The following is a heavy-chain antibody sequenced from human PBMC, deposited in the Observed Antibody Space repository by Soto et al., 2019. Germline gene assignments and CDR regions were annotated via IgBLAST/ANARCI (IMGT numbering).Heavy chain of an antibody. J-gene: IGHJ4*02. V-gene: IGHV4-38-2*02. CDR2: IYHSGST. D-gene: IGHD3-9*01. Sequence: SETLSLTCAVPGYSISSGYYWGWIRQPPGKGLEWIGSIYHSGSTYYNPSLKSRVTISVDTSKNQFSLKLSSVTAADTAGYYCARDASLRYFDWLLSFDYWGQGTLVTVSS. CDR1: GYSISSGYY. CDR3: ARDASLRYFDWLLSFDY.